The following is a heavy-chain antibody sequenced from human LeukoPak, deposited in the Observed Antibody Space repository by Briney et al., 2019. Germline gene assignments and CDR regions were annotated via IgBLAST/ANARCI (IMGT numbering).Heavy chain of an antibody. CDR1: GYTFTGYY. CDR3: ARILSGDYVLAYFQH. D-gene: IGHD4-17*01. J-gene: IGHJ1*01. CDR2: INPNSGDT. Sequence: ASVKVSCKASGYTFTGYYMHWVRQAPGQGLEWMGRINPNSGDTNYAQKFQGRVTMTRDTSISTAYMELSRLRSDDTAVYYCARILSGDYVLAYFQHWGQGTLVTVSS. V-gene: IGHV1-2*06.